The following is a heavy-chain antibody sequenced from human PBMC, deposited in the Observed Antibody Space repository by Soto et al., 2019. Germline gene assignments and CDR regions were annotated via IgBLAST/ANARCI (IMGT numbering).Heavy chain of an antibody. CDR1: GFTFSSYA. CDR2: ISGSGGST. D-gene: IGHD6-19*01. J-gene: IGHJ4*02. CDR3: AKDYSSGWYPDY. V-gene: IGHV3-23*01. Sequence: EVQLLESGGGLVQPGGSLRLSCAASGFTFSSYAMSWVRQAPGKGLEWVSAISGSGGSTYYADSVKGRFIISRDNSKNTLYLQMNSLRAEDTAVYYCAKDYSSGWYPDYWGQGTLVTVSS.